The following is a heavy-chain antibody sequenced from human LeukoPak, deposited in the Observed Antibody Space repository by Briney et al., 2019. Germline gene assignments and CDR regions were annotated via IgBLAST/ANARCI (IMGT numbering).Heavy chain of an antibody. V-gene: IGHV3-64D*06. CDR2: ISSNEYDT. CDR3: VKNLNGTWSFDY. CDR1: GFTFSAYF. D-gene: IGHD2-8*01. J-gene: IGHJ4*02. Sequence: PGGSLRLSRSASGFTFSAYFMHWVRQAPGKGLEYVSSISSNEYDTYYADSVKGRFTISRDNSKNTLFLQMSSLRAEDTAVYYRVKNLNGTWSFDYWGQGTLVTVSS.